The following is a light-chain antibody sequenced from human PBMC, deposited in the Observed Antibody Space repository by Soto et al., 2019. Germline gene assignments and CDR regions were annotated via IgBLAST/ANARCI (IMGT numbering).Light chain of an antibody. V-gene: IGLV3-25*02. CDR2: KDT. CDR1: ELSKQY. J-gene: IGLJ1*01. Sequence: SSELTQTASVFVSPGQTARITCSGDELSKQYVYWYQQKPGQAPVLVIYKDTERASGIPERFSASSSGTTVTLTISGVRAEDEADYYCQSSDDTGNYYLFGTGTKVTVL. CDR3: QSSDDTGNYYL.